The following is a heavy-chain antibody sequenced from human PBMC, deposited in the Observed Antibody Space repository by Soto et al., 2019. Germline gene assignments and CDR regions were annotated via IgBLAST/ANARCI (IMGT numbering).Heavy chain of an antibody. Sequence: EVQLVESGGGLVKPGGSLRLSCAASGFTFSSYSMNWVRQAPGKGLEWVANIKQDGSEKYYVDSVKGRFTISRDNAKNSLYLQMNSLRAEDTAVYYCARGRTGYSYARYWGQGTLVTVSS. CDR3: ARGRTGYSYARY. D-gene: IGHD5-18*01. CDR2: IKQDGSEK. V-gene: IGHV3-7*03. J-gene: IGHJ4*02. CDR1: GFTFSSYS.